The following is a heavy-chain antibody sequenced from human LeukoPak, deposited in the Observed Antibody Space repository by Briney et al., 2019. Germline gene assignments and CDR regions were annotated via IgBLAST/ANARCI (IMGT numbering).Heavy chain of an antibody. D-gene: IGHD1-20*01. CDR1: GFTFSSYA. CDR2: ISGSGGST. CDR3: VKDGRVSSITYYGMDV. V-gene: IGHV3-23*01. Sequence: GGSLRLSCAASGFTFSSYAMSWVRQAPGKGLEWVSAISGSGGSTYYADSVKGRFTISRDNAKSMLYLQMDSLRAEDTAVYYCVKDGRVSSITYYGMDVWGQGTTVTVS. J-gene: IGHJ6*02.